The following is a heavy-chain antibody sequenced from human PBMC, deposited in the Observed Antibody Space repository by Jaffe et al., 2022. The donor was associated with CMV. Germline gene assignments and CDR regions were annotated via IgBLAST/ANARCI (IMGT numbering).Heavy chain of an antibody. D-gene: IGHD3-3*01. J-gene: IGHJ4*02. CDR2: INHSGST. V-gene: IGHV4-34*01. CDR3: ARSPPTIFGVVIKGHFDY. Sequence: QVQLQQWGAGLLKPSETLSLTCAVYGGSFSGYYWSWIRQPPGKGLEWIGEINHSGSTNYNPSLKSRVTISVDTSKNQFSLKLSSVTAADTAVYYCARSPPTIFGVVIKGHFDYWGQGTLVTVSS. CDR1: GGSFSGYY.